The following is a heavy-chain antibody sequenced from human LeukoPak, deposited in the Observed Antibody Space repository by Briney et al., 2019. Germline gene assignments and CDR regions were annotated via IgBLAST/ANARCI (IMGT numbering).Heavy chain of an antibody. J-gene: IGHJ4*02. D-gene: IGHD3-22*01. CDR2: MNPNSGNT. CDR3: AREDYYDSSGYWLL. Sequence: ASVKVSCKASGYTFTSYDINWVRQATGQGLEWMGWMNPNSGNTGYAQKFQGRVTITRNASISTAYMELSSLRSDDTAVYYCAREDYYDSSGYWLLWGQGTLVTVSS. V-gene: IGHV1-8*03. CDR1: GYTFTSYD.